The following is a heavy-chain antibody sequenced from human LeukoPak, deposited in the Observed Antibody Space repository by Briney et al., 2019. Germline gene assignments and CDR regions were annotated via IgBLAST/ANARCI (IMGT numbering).Heavy chain of an antibody. CDR3: ARGHMITFGGVIDNNWFDP. V-gene: IGHV4-39*07. CDR1: GGSISSSSYY. J-gene: IGHJ5*02. CDR2: IYYSGST. Sequence: SETLSLTCTVSGGSISSSSYYWGWIRQPPGKGLEWIGSIYYSGSTYYNPSLKSRVTISVDTSKNQFSLKLSSVTAADTAVYYCARGHMITFGGVIDNNWFDPWGQGTLVTVSS. D-gene: IGHD3-16*02.